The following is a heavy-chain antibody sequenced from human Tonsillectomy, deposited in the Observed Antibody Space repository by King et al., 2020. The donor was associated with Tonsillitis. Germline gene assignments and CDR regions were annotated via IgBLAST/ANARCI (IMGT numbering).Heavy chain of an antibody. D-gene: IGHD4-17*01. CDR1: GFIFTSHS. Sequence: VQLVESGGGLVQPGGSLRLSCRVSGFIFTSHSLNWVRQAPGKGLEWVSYISSSSGTIYYVDSVRGRFTISRDNAKNSLYLQMNSLRDEDTAVYYCARSGGDYGDSGFFDYWGQGTLVTVSS. CDR3: ARSGGDYGDSGFFDY. J-gene: IGHJ4*02. CDR2: ISSSSGTI. V-gene: IGHV3-48*02.